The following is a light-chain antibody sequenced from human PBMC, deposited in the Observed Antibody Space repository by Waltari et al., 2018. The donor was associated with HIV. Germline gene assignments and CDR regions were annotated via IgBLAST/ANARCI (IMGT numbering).Light chain of an antibody. V-gene: IGLV2-8*01. CDR3: SSYAGSNNLL. CDR1: RSDVGGYHC. CDR2: EVT. J-gene: IGLJ2*01. Sequence: QSALTQPPPASGSPGQSLTISCTGYRSDVGGYHCVPWYQQHPGQPPKLMIYEVTKRPSGVPDRFSGSKSGNTASLTVSGLQAEDEADYYCSSYAGSNNLLFGGGTKLTVL.